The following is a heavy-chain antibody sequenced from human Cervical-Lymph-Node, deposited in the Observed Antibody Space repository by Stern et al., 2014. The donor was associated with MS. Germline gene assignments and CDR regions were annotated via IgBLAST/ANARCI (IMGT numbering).Heavy chain of an antibody. Sequence: QVQLQESGSGLVKPSQTLSLTCAVSGGSISSGGYSWSWIRQPPGKGLEWIGYIYHSGSTYYNPALQSPGTISVDRSKNQFSLQLSSVTAADTAVYYCARSSTVTPNAFDIWGQGTMVTVSS. J-gene: IGHJ3*02. D-gene: IGHD4-17*01. CDR2: IYHSGST. CDR1: GGSISSGGYS. CDR3: ARSSTVTPNAFDI. V-gene: IGHV4-30-2*01.